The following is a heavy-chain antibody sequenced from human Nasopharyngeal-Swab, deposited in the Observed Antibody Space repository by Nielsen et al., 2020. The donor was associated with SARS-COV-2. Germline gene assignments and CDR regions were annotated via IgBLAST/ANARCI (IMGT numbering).Heavy chain of an antibody. Sequence: SVKVSCKASGYTFTSYGISWVRQAPGQGLEWMGWISAYNGNTNYAQKLQGRVTMTTDTSTSTAYMELRSLRSDDTAVYYCARHCRSTSCLGRYYYYGMDVWGQGTTVTVSS. D-gene: IGHD2-2*01. CDR2: ISAYNGNT. CDR1: GYTFTSYG. CDR3: ARHCRSTSCLGRYYYYGMDV. V-gene: IGHV1-18*04. J-gene: IGHJ6*02.